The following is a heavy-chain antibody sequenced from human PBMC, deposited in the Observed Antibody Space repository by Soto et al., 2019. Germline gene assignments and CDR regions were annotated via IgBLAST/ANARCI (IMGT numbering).Heavy chain of an antibody. D-gene: IGHD6-13*01. Sequence: GGSLRLSCAASGFTFSSYGMHWVRQAPGKGLEWVAVISYDGSNKYYADSVKGRFTISRDNSKNTLYLQMNSLRAEDTAVYYCAKFAASIPPFDYWGQGTLVTVSS. CDR1: GFTFSSYG. CDR3: AKFAASIPPFDY. CDR2: ISYDGSNK. V-gene: IGHV3-30*18. J-gene: IGHJ4*02.